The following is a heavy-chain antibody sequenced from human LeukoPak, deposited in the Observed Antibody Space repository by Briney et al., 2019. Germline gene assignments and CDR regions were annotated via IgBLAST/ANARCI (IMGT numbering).Heavy chain of an antibody. V-gene: IGHV3-23*01. D-gene: IGHD2-8*01. CDR1: GFTFSSYA. Sequence: GGSLRLSCAASGFTFSSYAMSWVRQAPGEGLEWVSSIGGSGSGAYYSDSVRGRFTISRDNSKNTLYLQMNSLRAEDTAVYYCASTNDAFDIWGQGTMVTVSS. CDR3: ASTNDAFDI. CDR2: IGGSGSGA. J-gene: IGHJ3*02.